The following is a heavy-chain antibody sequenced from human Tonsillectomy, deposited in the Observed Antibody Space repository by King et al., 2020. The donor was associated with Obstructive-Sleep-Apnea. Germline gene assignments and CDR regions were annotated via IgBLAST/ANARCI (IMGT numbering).Heavy chain of an antibody. Sequence: VQLVESGGGVVQPGRSLRLSCAASGFTFSSYGMHWVRRAPGKGLEWVGVISYDGSNKYYADSLKGRFTISRDNSKNTLYLQMNSLRAEDTAVYYCAKDPMVRGVISPHLPNHKYYYYGMDVWGQGTTVTVSS. V-gene: IGHV3-30*18. CDR2: ISYDGSNK. J-gene: IGHJ6*02. CDR1: GFTFSSYG. D-gene: IGHD3-10*01. CDR3: AKDPMVRGVISPHLPNHKYYYYGMDV.